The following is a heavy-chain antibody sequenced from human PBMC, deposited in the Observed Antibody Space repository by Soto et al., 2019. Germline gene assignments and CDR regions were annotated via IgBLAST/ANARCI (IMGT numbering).Heavy chain of an antibody. CDR3: ASLGGYYGRFDY. Sequence: QVQLVQSGAEVKKPGSSVKVSCKASGGTFSRYTISWVRPATGQGLEWMGRIIPILGIANYAQKFQGRVTITADKSTSTAYMELSSLRSEDTDVYYCASLGGYYGRFDYWGQGTLVTVSS. D-gene: IGHD4-17*01. CDR2: IIPILGIA. CDR1: GGTFSRYT. J-gene: IGHJ4*02. V-gene: IGHV1-69*02.